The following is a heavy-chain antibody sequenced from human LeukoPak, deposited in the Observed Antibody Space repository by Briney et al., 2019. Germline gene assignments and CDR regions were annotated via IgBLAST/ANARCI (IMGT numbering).Heavy chain of an antibody. CDR1: GGTFSSYA. D-gene: IGHD3-10*01. CDR2: IIPILGIA. J-gene: IGHJ4*02. Sequence: SVKVSCKASGGTFSSYAISWVRQAPGQGLEWMGRIIPILGIANYAQKFQGRVTITADKSTSTAYMELSSLRSEDTAVYYCARGGARFGEYFDYWGQGTLVTVSS. V-gene: IGHV1-69*04. CDR3: ARGGARFGEYFDY.